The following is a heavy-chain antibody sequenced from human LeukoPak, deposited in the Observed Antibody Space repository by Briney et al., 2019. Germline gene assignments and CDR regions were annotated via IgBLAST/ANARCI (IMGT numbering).Heavy chain of an antibody. Sequence: GGSLRLSCAASGFTFSSYWMHCVRQAPGKGLVWVSRINSDGSNTIYADSVKGRFTISRDNSKNTLYLQMSSLGPEDTAVYYCVNDWGRYRSGWTNYLDYWGQGALVTVSS. CDR3: VNDWGRYRSGWTNYLDY. CDR1: GFTFSSYW. J-gene: IGHJ4*02. D-gene: IGHD6-19*01. CDR2: INSDGSNT. V-gene: IGHV3-74*01.